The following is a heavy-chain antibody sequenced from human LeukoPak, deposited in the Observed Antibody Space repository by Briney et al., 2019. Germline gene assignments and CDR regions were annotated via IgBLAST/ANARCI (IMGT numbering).Heavy chain of an antibody. Sequence: GGSLRLSCAASGFTFSSYGMQFSSYGMNWVRQAPGQGLEWVAFIRSDGRTKYYADSVKGRLTISRDNTKNMLYLQMNSLRAEDTAVYYCAKLKINYYYYMDVWGKGTTVIVSS. CDR2: IRSDGRTK. CDR1: GFTFSSYG. V-gene: IGHV3-30*02. J-gene: IGHJ6*03. CDR3: AKLKINYYYYMDV. D-gene: IGHD3-16*01.